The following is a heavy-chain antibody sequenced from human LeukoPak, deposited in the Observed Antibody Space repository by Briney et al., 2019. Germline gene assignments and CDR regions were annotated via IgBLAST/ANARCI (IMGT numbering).Heavy chain of an antibody. Sequence: PSETLSLTRGVSGDSMSGYYWRWIRQPPGKGLEGIGFVYDTGRTTYPPKTNYNPSLAGRVTMSMDTSKNQFSLKLSSVTAADSAVYFCARGHGYNNGYPYFDSWGQGTLVSVSS. D-gene: IGHD5-12*01. CDR1: GDSMSGYY. J-gene: IGHJ4*02. V-gene: IGHV4-59*01. CDR3: ARGHGYNNGYPYFDS. CDR2: VYDTGRTTYPPKT.